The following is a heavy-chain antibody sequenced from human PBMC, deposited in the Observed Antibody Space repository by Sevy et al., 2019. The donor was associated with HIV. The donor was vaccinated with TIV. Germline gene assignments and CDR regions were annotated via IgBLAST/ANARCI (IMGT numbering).Heavy chain of an antibody. J-gene: IGHJ4*02. CDR1: GFTFSTHA. CDR3: ARDLGYESTGYLPLFDN. D-gene: IGHD3-22*01. V-gene: IGHV3-30-3*01. CDR2: ISYDGNIE. Sequence: SLKISCAASGFTFSTHAMHWVRQAPGKGLEWVAIISYDGNIEYYPDSVKGRFTISRDDSKNTLYLQMNSLRSEDTALYYCARDLGYESTGYLPLFDNWGQGTLVTVSS.